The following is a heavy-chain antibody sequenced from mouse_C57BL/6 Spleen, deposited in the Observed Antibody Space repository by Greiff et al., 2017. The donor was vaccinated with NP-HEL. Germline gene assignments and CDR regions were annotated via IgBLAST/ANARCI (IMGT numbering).Heavy chain of an antibody. CDR2: IDPETGGT. Sequence: VKLMESGAELVRPGASVTLSCKASGYTFTDYEMHWVKQTPVHGLEWIGAIDPETGGTAYNQKFKGKAILTADKSSSTAYMELRSLTSEDSAVYYCTRWPYSTYAMDYWGQGTSVTVSS. J-gene: IGHJ4*01. V-gene: IGHV1-15*01. CDR1: GYTFTDYE. D-gene: IGHD2-5*01. CDR3: TRWPYSTYAMDY.